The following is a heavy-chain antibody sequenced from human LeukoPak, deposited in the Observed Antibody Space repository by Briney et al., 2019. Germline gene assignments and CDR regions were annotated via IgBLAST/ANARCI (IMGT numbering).Heavy chain of an antibody. CDR1: GDSVSSNSAA. Sequence: SQTLSLTCAISGDSVSSNSAAWNWSRQSPSRGLEWLGRTYYRSKWYNDYAVSVKSRITIKPDTSKNQFSLHLNSVTPEDTAVYYCARGNYYDSSGYWSTTAFDIWGQGTMVTVSS. D-gene: IGHD3-22*01. V-gene: IGHV6-1*01. CDR3: ARGNYYDSSGYWSTTAFDI. J-gene: IGHJ3*02. CDR2: TYYRSKWYN.